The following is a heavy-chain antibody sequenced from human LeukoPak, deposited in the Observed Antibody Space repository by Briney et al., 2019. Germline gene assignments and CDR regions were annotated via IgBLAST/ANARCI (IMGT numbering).Heavy chain of an antibody. D-gene: IGHD6-13*01. Sequence: GGSLRLSCAASGFTFSSYSMNWVRQAPGKGLEWVSSISSSSSYIYYADSVKGRFTISRDNAKISLYLQMNSLRAEDTAVYYCARWAPGIAAAGLDYWGQGTLVTVSS. J-gene: IGHJ4*02. CDR1: GFTFSSYS. CDR2: ISSSSSYI. CDR3: ARWAPGIAAAGLDY. V-gene: IGHV3-21*01.